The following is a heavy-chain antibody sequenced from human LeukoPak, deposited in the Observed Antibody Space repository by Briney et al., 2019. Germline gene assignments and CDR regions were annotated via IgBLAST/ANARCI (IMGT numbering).Heavy chain of an antibody. CDR1: GFTFSSYW. J-gene: IGHJ4*02. CDR3: ARSYPFYY. CDR2: ISTDGSST. Sequence: GGSLRLSCAASGFTFSSYWIHWVRQAPGKGLVWVSRISTDGSSTNYADSVKGRFTISRDNAKNTLYLQMNSLRAEDTAVYYSARSYPFYYWGPGTLCTVSS. D-gene: IGHD1-26*01. V-gene: IGHV3-74*01.